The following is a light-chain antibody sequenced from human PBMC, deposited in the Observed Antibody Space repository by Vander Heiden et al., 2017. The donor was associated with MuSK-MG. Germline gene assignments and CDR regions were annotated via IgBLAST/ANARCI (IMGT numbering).Light chain of an antibody. J-gene: IGKJ4*01. CDR1: QSVSSN. Sequence: EIGLTQSPATLSVSPGERATLSCRASQSVSSNLAWYQQKPGQAPRLLIFGASTRATGIPARFSGSGTGTEFSLTINSLQSEDFAVYFCQQDNNWPLTFGGGTKVEIK. V-gene: IGKV3-15*01. CDR3: QQDNNWPLT. CDR2: GAS.